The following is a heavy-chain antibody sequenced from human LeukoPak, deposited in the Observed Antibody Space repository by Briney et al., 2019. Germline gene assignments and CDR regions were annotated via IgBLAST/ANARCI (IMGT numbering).Heavy chain of an antibody. CDR3: ARHEAQDFDY. CDR1: GGSFSGYY. CDR2: LYYDGRT. V-gene: IGHV4-39*01. Sequence: SETLSLTCAVYGGSFSGYYWAWFRQPPGKGLDWIGSLYYDGRTYYSPSLESRVTVSVDTSKNQFALKLTSVTAADTAVYYCARHEAQDFDYWGQGTLVTVSS. J-gene: IGHJ4*02.